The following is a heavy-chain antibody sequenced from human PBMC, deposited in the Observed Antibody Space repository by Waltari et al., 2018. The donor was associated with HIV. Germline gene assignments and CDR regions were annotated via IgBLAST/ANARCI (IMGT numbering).Heavy chain of an antibody. CDR1: GFTFGDDT. Sequence: EVPLVEFGVGLVQSGRSRSLSGRASGFTFGDDTLCWLRQAPGKGLEWVGFNRSKTYGGTTEYAASVKDRFTISRDDSKSIAYLQMNSLKTEDTAVYYCSRSRGYSYGYADYWGQGTLVTVSS. CDR2: NRSKTYGGTT. D-gene: IGHD5-18*01. CDR3: SRSRGYSYGYADY. J-gene: IGHJ4*02. V-gene: IGHV3-49*03.